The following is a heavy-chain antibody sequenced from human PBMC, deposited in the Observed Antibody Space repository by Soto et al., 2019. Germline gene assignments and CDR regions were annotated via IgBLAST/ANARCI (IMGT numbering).Heavy chain of an antibody. D-gene: IGHD1-1*01. J-gene: IGHJ4*02. Sequence: GGSLRLSCAAAGCIFSTYCMHWVRHTPGTGLVWVSRTCRYGRELYYADSVKGRFTISRDDAKNTLYLQMDSLRVEDTGIYYCVRGTTAWRGMDYWGQGALVTVSS. CDR2: TCRYGREL. CDR1: GCIFSTYC. CDR3: VRGTTAWRGMDY. V-gene: IGHV3-74*01.